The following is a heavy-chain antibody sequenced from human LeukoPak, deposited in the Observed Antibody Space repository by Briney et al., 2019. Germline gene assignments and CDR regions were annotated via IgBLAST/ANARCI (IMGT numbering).Heavy chain of an antibody. CDR1: GYTFTSYD. CDR2: VDPRSGNT. CDR3: ARRYSSNWDFDY. J-gene: IGHJ4*02. D-gene: IGHD6-13*01. V-gene: IGHV1-8*01. Sequence: ASVKVSCKASGYTFTSYDINWVREATGQGPEWLGWVDPRSGNTGCAQKFQDRVTMTRDTSINTAYMELSSLDFEDTAVYYCARRYSSNWDFDYWGQGTLITVSS.